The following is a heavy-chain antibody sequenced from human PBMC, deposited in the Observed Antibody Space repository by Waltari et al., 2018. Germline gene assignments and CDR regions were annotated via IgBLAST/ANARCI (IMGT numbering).Heavy chain of an antibody. J-gene: IGHJ6*02. Sequence: QVQLQQWGAGLLKPSETLSLTCAVYGGSFSGYYWSWIRQPPGKGLEWSGEINHSGSTTHHPSLKIRVTIPVDTSKNQFSLKLSSVTAADTAVYYCARGVFRYCSSTSCYRPLHYYYYYGMDVWGQGTTVTVSS. V-gene: IGHV4-34*01. CDR3: ARGVFRYCSSTSCYRPLHYYYYYGMDV. CDR1: GGSFSGYY. D-gene: IGHD2-2*01. CDR2: INHSGST.